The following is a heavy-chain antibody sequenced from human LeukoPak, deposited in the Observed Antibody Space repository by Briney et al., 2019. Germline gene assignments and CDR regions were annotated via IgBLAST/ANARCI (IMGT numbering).Heavy chain of an antibody. CDR2: INDDGSST. J-gene: IGHJ4*02. Sequence: PGGSLRLSCAASGFPFGSDWMHWVRQAPGKGLVWVSRINDDGSSTTYADSVKGRFTISRDNAKNTLYLQMNSLRAEDTAVYYCARGNWKFDYWGQGTLVTVSS. V-gene: IGHV3-74*01. D-gene: IGHD1-1*01. CDR1: GFPFGSDW. CDR3: ARGNWKFDY.